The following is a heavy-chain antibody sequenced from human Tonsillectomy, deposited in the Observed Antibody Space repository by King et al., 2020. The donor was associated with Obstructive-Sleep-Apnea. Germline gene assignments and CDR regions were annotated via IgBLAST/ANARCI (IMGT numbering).Heavy chain of an antibody. Sequence: QLQESGPGLVKPSQTLSLTCTVSGGSISSGGYYWSWIRQPPGKGLEWIGYIYYSGSTYYNPSLKSRVTISVDTSKNQFSLKLSSVTAADTAVYYCARGKYYYDSSGYYYFDYWGQGTLVTVSS. V-gene: IGHV4-31*03. CDR1: GGSISSGGYY. CDR2: IYYSGST. CDR3: ARGKYYYDSSGYYYFDY. J-gene: IGHJ4*02. D-gene: IGHD3-22*01.